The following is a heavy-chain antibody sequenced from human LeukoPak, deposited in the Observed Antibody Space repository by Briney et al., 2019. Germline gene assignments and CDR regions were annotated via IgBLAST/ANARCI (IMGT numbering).Heavy chain of an antibody. V-gene: IGHV3-74*01. CDR3: VADSGGRSGGDY. D-gene: IGHD1-26*01. J-gene: IGHJ4*02. CDR2: IRTDGTVT. CDR1: GFSFSSFW. Sequence: GGSLRLSCSGSGFSFSSFWMHWIRQVPGKGLEWVSRIRTDGTVTTYADSVRGRFTISRDNSKKTMYLQMNSLRPDDTAIYYCVADSGGRSGGDYWGQGAPVTVSS.